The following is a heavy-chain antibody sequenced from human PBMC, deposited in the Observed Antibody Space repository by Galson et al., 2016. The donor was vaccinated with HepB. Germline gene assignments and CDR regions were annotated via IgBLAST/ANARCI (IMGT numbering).Heavy chain of an antibody. CDR2: LKQDGSDK. CDR1: GFTFSNHW. CDR3: ATGGSRGISDAFGF. D-gene: IGHD3-16*01. Sequence: LRLSCAASGFTFSNHWMSWVRQAPGKGLECVANLKQDGSDKYYVDSVMGRFTISRDNAKNSLYLQMNSLSAEDTAVYYCATGGSRGISDAFGFWGQGTMVTVSS. V-gene: IGHV3-7*01. J-gene: IGHJ3*01.